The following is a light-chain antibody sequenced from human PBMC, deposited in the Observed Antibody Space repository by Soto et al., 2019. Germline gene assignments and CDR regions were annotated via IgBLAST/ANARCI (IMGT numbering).Light chain of an antibody. V-gene: IGLV2-8*01. Sequence: QSALTQPPSASGSPGQSVTISCTGTSSDVGGYNFVSWYQQHPGKSPKLLIYEVSKRPSGVPDRFSGSKSDNTASLTVSGLQAEYEAYYSCSSFAGGKNLLFGGGTKVTVL. J-gene: IGLJ2*01. CDR3: SSFAGGKNLL. CDR2: EVS. CDR1: SSDVGGYNF.